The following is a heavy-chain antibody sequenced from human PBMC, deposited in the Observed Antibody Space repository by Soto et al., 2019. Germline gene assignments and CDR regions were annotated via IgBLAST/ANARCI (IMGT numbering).Heavy chain of an antibody. V-gene: IGHV3-74*01. CDR3: ARGTLWFGVYYYGMDV. CDR2: INSDGSST. D-gene: IGHD3-10*01. CDR1: GFTFSSYW. J-gene: IGHJ6*02. Sequence: EVQLVESGGGLVQPGGSLRLSCAASGFTFSSYWMHWVRQAPGKGLVWVSRINSDGSSTSYADSVKGRFTISRDNAKNTLYLQMNSLRAEDTAVYYCARGTLWFGVYYYGMDVWGQGTTFTVSS.